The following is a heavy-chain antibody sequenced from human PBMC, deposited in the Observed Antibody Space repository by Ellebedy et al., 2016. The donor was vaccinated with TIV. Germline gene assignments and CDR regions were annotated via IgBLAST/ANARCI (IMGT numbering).Heavy chain of an antibody. CDR3: ARDSNWQLDC. V-gene: IGHV3-74*01. D-gene: IGHD1-1*01. J-gene: IGHJ4*02. CDR2: INADGSGT. CDR1: GFSITNYW. Sequence: PGGSLRLSCAASGFSITNYWIHWVRQAPGKGLVWVSRINADGSGTDYVGSVKGRFTVSRDDAKNTVYLQMNSLRVEDTAVYYCARDSNWQLDCWGQGTLVTVSS.